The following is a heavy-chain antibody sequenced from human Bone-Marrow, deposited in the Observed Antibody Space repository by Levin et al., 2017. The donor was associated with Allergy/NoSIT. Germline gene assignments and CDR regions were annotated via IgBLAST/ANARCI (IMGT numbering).Heavy chain of an antibody. J-gene: IGHJ5*02. CDR2: IYWDDDK. CDR1: GFSLSTSGVG. V-gene: IGHV2-5*02. CDR3: SHMRDCSGCSCNQRYKWFEP. Sequence: SGPTLVKPTQTLTLTCTFSGFSLSTSGVGVGWIRQPPGKALEWPAPIYWDDDKRYSPSLKSRLTITKDTSKNQVVLTMNNMDPVDTATYYVSHMRDCSGCSCNQRYKWFEPWGQGTLVAVSA. D-gene: IGHD2-15*01.